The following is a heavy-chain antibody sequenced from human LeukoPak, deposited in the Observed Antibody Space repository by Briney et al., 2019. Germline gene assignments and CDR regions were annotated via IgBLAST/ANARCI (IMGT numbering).Heavy chain of an antibody. CDR2: ISYDGSNK. CDR1: GFTFSSYA. D-gene: IGHD4-17*01. V-gene: IGHV3-30-3*01. Sequence: QPGGSLRLSCAASGFTFSSYAMHWVRQAPGKGLEWVAIISYDGSNKYYADSVKGRFTISRDNSKNTVYLQMNSLRGEDTAVYYCARDSAGDYGVYDDYYYGMDVWGQGTTVTVSS. J-gene: IGHJ6*02. CDR3: ARDSAGDYGVYDDYYYGMDV.